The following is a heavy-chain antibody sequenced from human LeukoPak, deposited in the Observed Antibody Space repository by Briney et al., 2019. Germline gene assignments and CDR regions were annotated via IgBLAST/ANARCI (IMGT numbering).Heavy chain of an antibody. D-gene: IGHD6-19*01. CDR1: GFTFTGYP. CDR3: ARGARGSGWRGFDY. V-gene: IGHV3-30*02. J-gene: IGHJ4*02. CDR2: IRYDGSNE. Sequence: GGSLRLSCAASGFTFTGYPMHWVRQPPGKGLEWVAFIRYDGSNEYYADSVKGRFTISRDNSKNTLYLQMNSLRSEDTAVYYCARGARGSGWRGFDYWGQGTLVTVSS.